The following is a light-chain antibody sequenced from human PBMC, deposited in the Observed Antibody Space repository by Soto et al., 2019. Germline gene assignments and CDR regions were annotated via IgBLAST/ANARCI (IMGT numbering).Light chain of an antibody. J-gene: IGKJ4*01. V-gene: IGKV3-11*01. Sequence: EIVLTQSPATLSLSPGERATLSCRASQSVSSYLAWYQQKPGQAPRLLMYDVSNRATGIPARFSGSGSGTDFTLTISSLEPEDFAVYYCQQRSNWPLTFGGGTKVEIK. CDR1: QSVSSY. CDR3: QQRSNWPLT. CDR2: DVS.